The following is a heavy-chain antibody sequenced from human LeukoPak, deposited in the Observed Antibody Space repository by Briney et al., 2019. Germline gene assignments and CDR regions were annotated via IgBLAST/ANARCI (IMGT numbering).Heavy chain of an antibody. CDR2: IYYNGDT. J-gene: IGHJ4*02. CDR3: AKSGVWYGEYYFDY. V-gene: IGHV4-59*01. Sequence: KPSETLSLTCTVFGGSISSYYWSWIRQPPGKGLELIWCIYYNGDTNYNPSLKSRVTISIDTSKNEFSLNLSSVTAADTAVYYCAKSGVWYGEYYFDYWGQGTLVTVSS. CDR1: GGSISSYY. D-gene: IGHD3-10*01.